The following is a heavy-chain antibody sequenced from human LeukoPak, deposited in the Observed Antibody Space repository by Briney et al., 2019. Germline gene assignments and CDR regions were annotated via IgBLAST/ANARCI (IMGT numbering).Heavy chain of an antibody. D-gene: IGHD3-10*01. CDR1: GYSISSGYY. V-gene: IGHV4-38-2*01. CDR2: IYHSGST. J-gene: IGHJ4*02. Sequence: SETLSLTCAVSGYSISSGYYWGWIRPPPGKGLEWIGIIYHSGSTYYNPSLKSRVTISVDTSKNQFSLKLSSVTAADTAVYYCARAKGGSGVDWGQGTLVTVSS. CDR3: ARAKGGSGVD.